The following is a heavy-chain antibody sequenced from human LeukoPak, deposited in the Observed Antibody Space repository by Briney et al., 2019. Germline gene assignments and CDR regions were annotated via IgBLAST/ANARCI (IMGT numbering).Heavy chain of an antibody. D-gene: IGHD3-9*01. V-gene: IGHV3-23*01. CDR1: GFTFSSFG. CDR2: ISGSGGRT. CDR3: AKMVLTGYFVFDY. J-gene: IGHJ4*02. Sequence: PGGSLRLSCAASGFTFSSFGMDWVRQAPGKGLEWVSSISGSGGRTYYADSVKGRFTISRENSKNTVYLQMNSLRAEDTAVYHCAKMVLTGYFVFDYWGQGTLVTVSS.